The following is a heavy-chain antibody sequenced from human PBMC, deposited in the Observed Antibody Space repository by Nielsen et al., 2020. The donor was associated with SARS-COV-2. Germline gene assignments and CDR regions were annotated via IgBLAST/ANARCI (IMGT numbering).Heavy chain of an antibody. J-gene: IGHJ3*01. V-gene: IGHV4-39*01. D-gene: IGHD3-10*01. Sequence: SETLSLTCSVSGGSISSSHYYWAWIRQPPGKGLEWIGSLYYRGSPFYNPSVQSRVTISVDTSQNRVSLKLSPVTAADTAVYYCARHSPTAGEPHAFDFWGRGTMVTVSS. CDR1: GGSISSSHYY. CDR2: LYYRGSP. CDR3: ARHSPTAGEPHAFDF.